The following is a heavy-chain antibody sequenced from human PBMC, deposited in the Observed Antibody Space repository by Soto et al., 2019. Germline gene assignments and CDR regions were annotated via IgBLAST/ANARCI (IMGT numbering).Heavy chain of an antibody. Sequence: SETLSLTCTVSGGSVSSGSYYWSWIRQPPGKGLEWIGYIYYSGSTNYNPSLKSRVTISVDTSKNQFSLKLSSVTAADTAVYYCAREQSGYSSSWHDYWGQGTLVTVSS. J-gene: IGHJ4*02. CDR3: AREQSGYSSSWHDY. CDR1: GGSVSSGSYY. CDR2: IYYSGST. D-gene: IGHD6-13*01. V-gene: IGHV4-61*01.